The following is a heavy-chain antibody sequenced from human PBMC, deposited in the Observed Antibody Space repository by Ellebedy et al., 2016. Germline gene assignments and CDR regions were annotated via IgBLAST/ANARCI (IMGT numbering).Heavy chain of an antibody. Sequence: GGSLRLXXAASGFTFSSYGMHWVRQAPGKGLEWVAVIWYDGSNKYYADSVKGRFTISRDNSKNTLYLQMNSLRAEDTAVYYCARQTVTTAFDIWGQGTMVTVSS. CDR1: GFTFSSYG. J-gene: IGHJ3*02. D-gene: IGHD4-17*01. CDR2: IWYDGSNK. V-gene: IGHV3-33*01. CDR3: ARQTVTTAFDI.